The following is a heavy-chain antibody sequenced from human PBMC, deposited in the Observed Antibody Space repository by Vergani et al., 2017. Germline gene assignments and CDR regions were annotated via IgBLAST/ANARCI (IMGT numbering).Heavy chain of an antibody. D-gene: IGHD3-22*01. J-gene: IGHJ4*02. CDR3: ARDPETYYYDSSGDGYFDY. V-gene: IGHV3-21*01. Sequence: EVQLVESGGGLVKPGGSLRLSCAASGFTFSSYSMNWVRQAPGKGLEWVSSISSSSSYIYYADSVKGRFTISRDNAKNSLYLQMNSLRAEDTAVYYCARDPETYYYDSSGDGYFDYWGQGTLVTVSS. CDR2: ISSSSSYI. CDR1: GFTFSSYS.